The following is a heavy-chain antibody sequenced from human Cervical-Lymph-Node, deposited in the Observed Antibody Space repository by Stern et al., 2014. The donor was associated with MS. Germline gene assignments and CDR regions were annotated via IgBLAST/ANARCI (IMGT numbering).Heavy chain of an antibody. J-gene: IGHJ4*02. CDR3: ARGDSSSPLEY. Sequence: VQLVESGGGVVQPGRSLRLSCAASGFTFSSYGMHWVRQTPAKGLEWVAVIWYDGSNKYYADSVKGRFTISRDNSENTLYLQMNSLRAEDTAVYYCARGDSSSPLEYWGQGTLVTVSS. CDR1: GFTFSSYG. CDR2: IWYDGSNK. V-gene: IGHV3-33*01. D-gene: IGHD6-6*01.